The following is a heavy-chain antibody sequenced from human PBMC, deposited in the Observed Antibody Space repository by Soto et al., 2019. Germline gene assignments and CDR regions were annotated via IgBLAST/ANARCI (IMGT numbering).Heavy chain of an antibody. Sequence: GGSLRLSCAASGSTFSSYWMSWVRQAPGKGLEWVANIKQDGSEKYYVDSVKGRFTISRDNAKNSLYLQMNSLRAEDTAVYYCARTLYYDSSGYYYTPIFDYWGQGTLVTVSS. CDR2: IKQDGSEK. V-gene: IGHV3-7*01. J-gene: IGHJ4*02. CDR1: GSTFSSYW. CDR3: ARTLYYDSSGYYYTPIFDY. D-gene: IGHD3-22*01.